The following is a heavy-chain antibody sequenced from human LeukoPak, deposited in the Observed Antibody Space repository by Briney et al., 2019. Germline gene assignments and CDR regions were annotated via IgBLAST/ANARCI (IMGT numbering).Heavy chain of an antibody. Sequence: GGSLRLSCAASGFTFDDYAMHWVRQAPGKSLEWVSGISWNSGSIGYADSVKGRFTISRDNAKNSLYPQMNSLRAEDTALYYCAKAYYYYDSSGHYYFDCWGQGTLVTVSS. CDR1: GFTFDDYA. J-gene: IGHJ4*02. CDR3: AKAYYYYDSSGHYYFDC. CDR2: ISWNSGSI. D-gene: IGHD3-22*01. V-gene: IGHV3-9*01.